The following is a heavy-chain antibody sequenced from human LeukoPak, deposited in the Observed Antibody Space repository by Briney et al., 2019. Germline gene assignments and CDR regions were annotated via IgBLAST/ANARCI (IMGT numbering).Heavy chain of an antibody. Sequence: KPSETLSLTCTVSGGSISSYYWSWLRQSPGKGLEWIGYIYYTGSTTYNPSLKSRVTISADTSNNQFSLKLSSVTAADTAVYYCASRKLGNDYWGQGTLVTVSS. CDR1: GGSISSYY. D-gene: IGHD7-27*01. V-gene: IGHV4-59*01. J-gene: IGHJ4*02. CDR3: ASRKLGNDY. CDR2: IYYTGST.